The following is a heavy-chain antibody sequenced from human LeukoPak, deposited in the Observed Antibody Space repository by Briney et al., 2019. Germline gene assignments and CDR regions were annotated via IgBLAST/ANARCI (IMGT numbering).Heavy chain of an antibody. Sequence: SETLSLTCTVSGGSISSYYWSWIRQPPGKGLEWIGYIYYSGSTNYNPSLKSRVTISVDTSKNQFSLKLSSVTAADTAVYYCAGRTFGVAAPWYFDYWGQGTLVTVSS. D-gene: IGHD3-3*01. J-gene: IGHJ4*02. V-gene: IGHV4-59*01. CDR2: IYYSGST. CDR1: GGSISSYY. CDR3: AGRTFGVAAPWYFDY.